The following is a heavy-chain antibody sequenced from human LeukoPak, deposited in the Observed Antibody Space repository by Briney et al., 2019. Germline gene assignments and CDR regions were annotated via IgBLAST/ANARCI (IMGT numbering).Heavy chain of an antibody. CDR2: ISHNGNI. CDR1: GGAVNSYY. J-gene: IGHJ4*02. D-gene: IGHD3-3*01. CDR3: ARGFCSDEICQVFTH. V-gene: IGHV4-59*02. Sequence: SESLSLTCNVSGGAVNSYYWSWIRQTPGEGLKWIGYISHNGNIDYAPSLKSRVTMSIDTTKNQFSLKLTSVTAADTALYFCARGFCSDEICQVFTHWGQGILVTVSS.